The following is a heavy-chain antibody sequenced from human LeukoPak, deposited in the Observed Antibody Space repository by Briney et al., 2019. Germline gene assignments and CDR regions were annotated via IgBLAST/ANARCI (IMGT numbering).Heavy chain of an antibody. CDR3: ARVTGTIFDY. CDR2: ISYSGRT. CDR1: GGSINSYY. V-gene: IGHV4-59*01. D-gene: IGHD1-7*01. J-gene: IGHJ4*02. Sequence: SETLSLTCTVTGGSINSYYWSWIRQPPGKVLEWFGYISYSGRTSYNPSLKSRVTISVDTSKNHFSLKLSSVTAADTAVYYCARVTGTIFDYWGQGTLVTVSS.